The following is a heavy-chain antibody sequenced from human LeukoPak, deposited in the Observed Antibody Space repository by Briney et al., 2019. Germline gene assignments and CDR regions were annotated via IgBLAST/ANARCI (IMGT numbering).Heavy chain of an antibody. D-gene: IGHD3-22*01. CDR1: GFTVSTNY. J-gene: IGHJ4*02. V-gene: IGHV3-53*01. CDR2: IYKAGDP. Sequence: GGSLRLSCAASGFTVSTNYTTWVRQAPGKGLEWVSVIYKAGDPYNADSVKGRFSISRDNRKNMLYLQMNSLRAEDTAVYYCARGLIYYDSRGHYLAERPYFDYWGQGTLVTVSS. CDR3: ARGLIYYDSRGHYLAERPYFDY.